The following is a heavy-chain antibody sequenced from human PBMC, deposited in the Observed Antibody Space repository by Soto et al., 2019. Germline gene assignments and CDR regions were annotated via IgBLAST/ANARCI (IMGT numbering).Heavy chain of an antibody. Sequence: SETLSLTCTVSGGSISSYYWSWIRQPPGKGLEWIGYIYYSGSTNYNPSLKSRVTISVVTSKNQFSLKLSSVTAADTAVYYCASSPVMSYGGVDFDYWGQGTLVTVSS. CDR2: IYYSGST. CDR3: ASSPVMSYGGVDFDY. V-gene: IGHV4-59*01. D-gene: IGHD3-16*01. CDR1: GGSISSYY. J-gene: IGHJ4*02.